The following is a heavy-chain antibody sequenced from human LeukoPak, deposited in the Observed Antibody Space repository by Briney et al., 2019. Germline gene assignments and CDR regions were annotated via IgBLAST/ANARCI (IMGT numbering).Heavy chain of an antibody. Sequence: PSETLSLTCTVSGGSISSSSYYWGWIRQPPGKGLEWIVSIYYSGSTYYNPSLKSRVTISVDTSKNPFSLKLSSVTAADTAVYYCASYSGDYGSYYFDYWGQGTLVTVSS. CDR3: ASYSGDYGSYYFDY. D-gene: IGHD4-17*01. CDR2: IYYSGST. CDR1: GGSISSSSYY. J-gene: IGHJ4*02. V-gene: IGHV4-39*01.